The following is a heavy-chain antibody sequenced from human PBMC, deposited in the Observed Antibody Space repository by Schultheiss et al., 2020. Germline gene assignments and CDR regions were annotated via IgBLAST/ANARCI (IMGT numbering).Heavy chain of an antibody. D-gene: IGHD5-12*01. CDR3: ARSGGGFDLGFDY. CDR2: ISAYNGNT. CDR1: GYTFTGYY. V-gene: IGHV1-2*02. J-gene: IGHJ4*02. Sequence: ASVKVSCKASGYTFTGYYMHWVRQAPGQGLEWMGWISAYNGNTNYAQKLQGRVTMTRDTSISTAYMELSRLRSDDTAVYYCARSGGGFDLGFDYWGQGTLVTVSS.